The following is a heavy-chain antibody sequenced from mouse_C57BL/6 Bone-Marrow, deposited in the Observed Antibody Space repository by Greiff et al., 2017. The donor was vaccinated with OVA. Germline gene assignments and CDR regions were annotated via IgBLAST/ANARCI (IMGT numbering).Heavy chain of an antibody. J-gene: IGHJ4*01. D-gene: IGHD1-1*01. Sequence: VQLQQSGPELVKPGASVKISCKASGYAFSSSWMNWVKQRPGKGLEWIGRIYPGDGDTNYNGKFKGKATLTADKSSSTAYMQISSLTSEDSAVYFCASPLFIDEDAMDYWGQGTSVTVSS. CDR1: GYAFSSSW. CDR2: IYPGDGDT. CDR3: ASPLFIDEDAMDY. V-gene: IGHV1-82*01.